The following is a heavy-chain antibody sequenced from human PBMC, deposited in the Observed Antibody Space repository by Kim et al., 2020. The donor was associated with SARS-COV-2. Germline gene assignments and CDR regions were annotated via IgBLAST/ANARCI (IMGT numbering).Heavy chain of an antibody. CDR1: GFTFTSYA. CDR2: IGITGGNT. V-gene: IGHV3-23*01. J-gene: IGHJ4*02. Sequence: GSPRLSCEASGFTFTSYAMTWVRQAPGKGLEWVASIGITGGNTYYADSVKGRFTISRDNSRDTLFLHMNSLRAEDTAVYYCTKRTSGAWPFDYWGQGTLVTVSS. D-gene: IGHD2-2*01. CDR3: TKRTSGAWPFDY.